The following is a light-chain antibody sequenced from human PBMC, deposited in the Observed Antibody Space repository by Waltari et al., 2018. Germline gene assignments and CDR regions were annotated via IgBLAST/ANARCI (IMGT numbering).Light chain of an antibody. J-gene: IGKJ1*01. V-gene: IGKV3-15*01. CDR3: QQYNNWPLWT. Sequence: EIVMTQSPATLSVSPGERTTLSCRASQRVSSNLAWYQQKPGQAPRLLIYGASISATGIPARFSGSGSGTEFTLTISSLQSEDFAVYYCQQYNNWPLWTFCQGTNVEIK. CDR2: GAS. CDR1: QRVSSN.